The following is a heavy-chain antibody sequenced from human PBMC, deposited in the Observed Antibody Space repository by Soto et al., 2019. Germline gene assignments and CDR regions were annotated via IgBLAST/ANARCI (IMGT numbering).Heavy chain of an antibody. CDR1: GGTFSSYA. J-gene: IGHJ5*02. Sequence: QVQLVQSGAEVKKPGSSVKVSCKASGGTFSSYAISWVRQTPGQGLEWMGGIIPIFGTANYAQKFQGRVTITADESTSTAYMELSSLRSEDTAVYYCARGIHCSSTSCRSLNWFDPWGQGTLVTVSS. D-gene: IGHD2-2*01. V-gene: IGHV1-69*01. CDR2: IIPIFGTA. CDR3: ARGIHCSSTSCRSLNWFDP.